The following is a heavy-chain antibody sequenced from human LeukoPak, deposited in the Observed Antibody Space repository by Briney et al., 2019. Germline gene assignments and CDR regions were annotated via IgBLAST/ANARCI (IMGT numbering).Heavy chain of an antibody. V-gene: IGHV4-38-2*02. J-gene: IGHJ4*02. CDR3: ARSPGLADIDF. CDR1: GYSISSGYY. Sequence: SETLSLTCSVSGYSISSGYYWGWIRQPPGKGLEWIGTIYHSGTTYYNPSLKSRVTISVDTSKNHFSLKLNSVTAADTAVYYCARSPGLADIDFWGQGTLVIVSS. D-gene: IGHD2-21*01. CDR2: IYHSGTT.